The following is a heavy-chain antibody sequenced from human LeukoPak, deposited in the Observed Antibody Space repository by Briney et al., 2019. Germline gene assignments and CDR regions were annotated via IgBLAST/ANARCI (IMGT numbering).Heavy chain of an antibody. CDR1: GFTFSSYW. CDR3: AREVYDGVLDY. J-gene: IGHJ4*02. Sequence: GGSLRLSCAASGFTFSSYWMSWVRQAPGKGLEWVANIKQDGSEKYYVDSVKGRFTISRDNAKNSPYLQMNSLRAEDTAMYYCAREVYDGVLDYWGQGTLVTVSS. V-gene: IGHV3-7*01. CDR2: IKQDGSEK. D-gene: IGHD3-3*01.